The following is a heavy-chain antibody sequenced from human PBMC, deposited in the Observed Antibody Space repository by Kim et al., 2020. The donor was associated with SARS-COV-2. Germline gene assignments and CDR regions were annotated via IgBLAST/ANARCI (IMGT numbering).Heavy chain of an antibody. J-gene: IGHJ4*02. CDR1: GFTFKNYG. D-gene: IGHD2-2*01. CDR2: ISYDGSVT. Sequence: GGSLRLSCGASGFTFKNYGMQWVRQAPGKGLVWLAVISYDGSVTHYADSVKGRFTISRDNSKNTLFLQMNSLRAEDTAMYYCAKEHTSFSSMNFDFWGQGTLVTVSS. V-gene: IGHV3-30*18. CDR3: AKEHTSFSSMNFDF.